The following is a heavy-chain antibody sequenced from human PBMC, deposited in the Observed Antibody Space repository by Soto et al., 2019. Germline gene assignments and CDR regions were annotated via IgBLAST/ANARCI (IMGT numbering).Heavy chain of an antibody. CDR2: ISSSSNYI. V-gene: IGHV3-21*01. CDR3: ARDLIYGGYYYYMDV. D-gene: IGHD3-10*01. Sequence: EVQLVESGGGLVKPGGSLRVSCAASGFIFSSYNMNWVRQAPGKGLEWVSSISSSSNYIDYADSVKGRFTISRDNAKNSLYLQMNSLRAEDTAVYYCARDLIYGGYYYYMDVWGKGTTVTVSS. CDR1: GFIFSSYN. J-gene: IGHJ6*03.